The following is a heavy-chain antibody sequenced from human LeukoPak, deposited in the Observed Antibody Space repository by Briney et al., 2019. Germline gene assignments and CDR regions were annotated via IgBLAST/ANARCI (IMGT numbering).Heavy chain of an antibody. CDR2: ISTSGTI. CDR3: ATAPRGASDYIDV. J-gene: IGHJ6*03. D-gene: IGHD1-26*01. Sequence: GGSLRLSCAASALSLNTYSMNWVRQTPGKGLEWLSHISTSGTIHYADSVKGRFSISRDNGRNSVSLQMNRLRVGDTGVYFCATAPRGASDYIDVWGRGTTVSVSS. CDR1: ALSLNTYS. V-gene: IGHV3-48*01.